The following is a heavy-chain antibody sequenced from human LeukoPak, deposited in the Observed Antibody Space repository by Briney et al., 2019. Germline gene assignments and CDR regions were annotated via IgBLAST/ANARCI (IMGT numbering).Heavy chain of an antibody. D-gene: IGHD4-17*01. CDR3: TTTSDYGDHKR. V-gene: IGHV3-7*03. CDR2: IKRDGSEK. Sequence: PGGSLRLSCAASGLTFSIHWMSWVRQAPGKGLEWVANIKRDGSEKYYVDSVKGRFTISRDNAKNSLYLQMNSLKTEDTAVYYCTTTSDYGDHKRWGQGTLVTVSS. J-gene: IGHJ4*02. CDR1: GLTFSIHW.